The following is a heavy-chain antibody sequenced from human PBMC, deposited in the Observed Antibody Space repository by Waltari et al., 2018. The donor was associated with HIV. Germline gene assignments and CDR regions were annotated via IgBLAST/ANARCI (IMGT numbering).Heavy chain of an antibody. CDR1: GYTFTSYD. V-gene: IGHV1-8*01. Sequence: QVQLVQSGAEVKKPGASVKVSCKASGYTFTSYDIHWVRQATGQGIEWMGWINPNSGNKGYAQKYQSRVTMTRNTARSTAYMELSSLRSEDTAVYYCARADRFGEPQAWGQGTLVTVSS. CDR2: INPNSGNK. CDR3: ARADRFGEPQA. D-gene: IGHD3-10*01. J-gene: IGHJ5*02.